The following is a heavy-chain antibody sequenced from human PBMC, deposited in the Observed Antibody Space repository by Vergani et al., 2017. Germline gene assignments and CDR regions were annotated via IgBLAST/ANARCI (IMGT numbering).Heavy chain of an antibody. CDR3: ARGRGVTTVLSHGMDV. J-gene: IGHJ6*02. CDR2: IYYSGST. Sequence: QVQLQESGPGLVKPSQTLSLTCTVSGGSISSGGYYWSWIRQHPGKGLEWIGYIYYSGSTYYNPSLKSRVTISVDTSKNQFSLKLSSVTAADTAVYYCARGRGVTTVLSHGMDVWGQGTTVTVSS. V-gene: IGHV4-31*03. D-gene: IGHD4-11*01. CDR1: GGSISSGGYY.